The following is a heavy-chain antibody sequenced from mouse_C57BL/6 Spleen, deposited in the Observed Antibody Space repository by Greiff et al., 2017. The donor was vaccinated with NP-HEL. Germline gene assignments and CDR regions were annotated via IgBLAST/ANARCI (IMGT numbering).Heavy chain of an antibody. J-gene: IGHJ1*03. CDR2: ISGGGGNT. Sequence: EVQGVESGGGLVKPGGSLKLSCAASGFTFSSYTMSWVRQTPEKRLEWVATISGGGGNTYYPDSVKGRFTISRDNAKNTLYLQMSSLRSEDTALYYCARDSYWYFDVWGTGTTVTVSS. V-gene: IGHV5-9*01. CDR3: ARDSYWYFDV. CDR1: GFTFSSYT.